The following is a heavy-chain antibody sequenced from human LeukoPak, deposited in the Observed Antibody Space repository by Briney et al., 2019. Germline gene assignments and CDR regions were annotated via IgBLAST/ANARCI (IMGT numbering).Heavy chain of an antibody. Sequence: PGGSLRLSCAASGFTFSSYAMHWVRQAPGKGLEWVAVISYDGSNKYYADSVKGRFTISRDNSKNTLYLQMNSLRAEDTAVYYCARSLRFLEWFLDYWGQGTPVTVSS. D-gene: IGHD3-3*01. J-gene: IGHJ4*02. CDR2: ISYDGSNK. CDR3: ARSLRFLEWFLDY. V-gene: IGHV3-30-3*01. CDR1: GFTFSSYA.